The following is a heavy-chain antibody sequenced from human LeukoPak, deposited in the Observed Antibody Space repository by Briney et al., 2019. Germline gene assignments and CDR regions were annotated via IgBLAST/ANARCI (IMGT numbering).Heavy chain of an antibody. J-gene: IGHJ5*02. Sequence: SETLSLTCTVSGGSINGYYWTWIRQPPGKGLEWTGYISDSGSTNYNPSLKSRLTMSVDSSNSDFSLRLNSVTAADTAVYYCARVFRGAVTSNWFDPWGQGTLVTVSS. V-gene: IGHV4-59*01. CDR2: ISDSGST. CDR1: GGSINGYY. CDR3: ARVFRGAVTSNWFDP. D-gene: IGHD4-17*01.